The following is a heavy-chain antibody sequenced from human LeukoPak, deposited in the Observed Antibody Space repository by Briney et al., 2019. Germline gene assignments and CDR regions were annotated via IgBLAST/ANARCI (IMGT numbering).Heavy chain of an antibody. Sequence: GGSLRLSCAASGFTFDDYAMHWVRQAPGKGLEWVSGISWNSGSIGYADSVKGRFTIPRDNAKNSLFLQMNSLRAEDTAVYYCARLPAYCSSTSCYYDYWGQGTLVTVSS. CDR2: ISWNSGSI. D-gene: IGHD2-2*01. CDR1: GFTFDDYA. CDR3: ARLPAYCSSTSCYYDY. V-gene: IGHV3-9*01. J-gene: IGHJ4*02.